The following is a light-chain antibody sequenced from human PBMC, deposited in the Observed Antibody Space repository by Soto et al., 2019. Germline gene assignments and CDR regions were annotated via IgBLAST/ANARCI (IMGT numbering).Light chain of an antibody. V-gene: IGLV4-69*01. CDR1: SGHSSYA. CDR2: LSSDGSH. CDR3: QTWDTGARVV. J-gene: IGLJ2*01. Sequence: QLVLTQSPSASASLGPSVTLTCTLSSGHSSYAIDWHQQQPEKGPRYLMKLSSDGSHSKGDGIPDRFSGSSSGAERYLTISSLQSEDEADYYCQTWDTGARVVFGGGTKLTVL.